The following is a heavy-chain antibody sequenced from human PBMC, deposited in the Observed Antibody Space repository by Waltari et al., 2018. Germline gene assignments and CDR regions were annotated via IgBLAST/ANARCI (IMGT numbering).Heavy chain of an antibody. Sequence: QVQLQESGPGLVKPSQTLSLTCTVSGGSISSGSYYWSWIRQPAGKGLEWIGRIYTSGITNYNPSLKSRVTISVDTSKNQFSLKLSSVTAADTAVYYCAREVTMVRGVKTSGGMDVWGQGTTVTVSS. CDR3: AREVTMVRGVKTSGGMDV. CDR1: GGSISSGSYY. CDR2: IYTSGIT. J-gene: IGHJ6*02. V-gene: IGHV4-61*02. D-gene: IGHD3-10*01.